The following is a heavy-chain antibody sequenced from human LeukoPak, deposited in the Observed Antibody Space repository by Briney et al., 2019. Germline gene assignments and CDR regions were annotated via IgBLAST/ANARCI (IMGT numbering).Heavy chain of an antibody. V-gene: IGHV3-7*03. CDR3: VRGGGLDV. J-gene: IGHJ6*02. D-gene: IGHD3-16*01. Sequence: GGSLRLSCAASGFTFSSYWMNWARQAPGKGLEWVASINHNGNVNYYVDSVKGRFTISRDNAKNSLYLQMSDLRAEDTAVYFCVRGGGLDVWGQGATVTVSS. CDR2: INHNGNVN. CDR1: GFTFSSYW.